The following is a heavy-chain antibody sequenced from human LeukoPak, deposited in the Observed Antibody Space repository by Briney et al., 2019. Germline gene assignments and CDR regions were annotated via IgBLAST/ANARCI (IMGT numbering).Heavy chain of an antibody. CDR3: TTDTPYYYGSGSYYNFDY. D-gene: IGHD3-10*01. CDR1: GFTFSNAW. Sequence: SGGSLRLSCAASGFTFSNAWMSWVRQAPGKGLEWVGRIKSKTDGCTTDYAAPVKGRFTISSDDSNNTLYLKMNSLKTEDTAVYYCTTDTPYYYGSGSYYNFDYWGQGILVTVSS. V-gene: IGHV3-15*01. CDR2: IKSKTDGCTT. J-gene: IGHJ4*02.